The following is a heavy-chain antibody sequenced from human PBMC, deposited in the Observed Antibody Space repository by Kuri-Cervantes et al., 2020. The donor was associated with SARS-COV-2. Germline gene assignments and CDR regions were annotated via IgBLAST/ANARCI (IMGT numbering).Heavy chain of an antibody. J-gene: IGHJ6*03. Sequence: ASVKVSCKASGGTLSSYALSWVRQAPGQGLEWMGIINPSGGNTSYAQKFQGRVTMTRDTSTSTVYMELSSLRSEDTAVYYCARERPSVVVPAAIFQGPYYYYYMDVWGKGTRSPSP. D-gene: IGHD2-2*02. CDR3: ARERPSVVVPAAIFQGPYYYYYMDV. V-gene: IGHV1-46*03. CDR1: GGTLSSYA. CDR2: INPSGGNT.